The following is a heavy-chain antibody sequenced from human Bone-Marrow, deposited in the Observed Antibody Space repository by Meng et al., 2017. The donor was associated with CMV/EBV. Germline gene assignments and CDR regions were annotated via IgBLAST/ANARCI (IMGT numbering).Heavy chain of an antibody. D-gene: IGHD3-22*01. CDR2: ISSSSSYI. Sequence: GGSLRLSCAASGFTFSSYSMNWVRQAPGKGLEWVSSISSSSSYIYYADSVKGRFTISRDNAKNSLYLQMNSLRAEDTAVYYCARDWVPYFYDSGGYYYQGGAFDIWGQGTMVTVSS. CDR1: GFTFSSYS. J-gene: IGHJ3*02. CDR3: ARDWVPYFYDSGGYYYQGGAFDI. V-gene: IGHV3-21*01.